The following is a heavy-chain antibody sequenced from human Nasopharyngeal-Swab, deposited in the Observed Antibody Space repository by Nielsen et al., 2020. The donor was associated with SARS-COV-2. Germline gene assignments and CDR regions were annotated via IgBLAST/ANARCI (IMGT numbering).Heavy chain of an antibody. Sequence: GESLKISCAASGFTFSSYAMSWVRQAPGKGLEWVSAISGSGGSTYYADSVKGRFTISRDNAKNSLYLQMNSLRAEDTAVYYCARGYYGSGSYYLDAFDIWGQGTMVTVSS. V-gene: IGHV3-23*01. J-gene: IGHJ3*02. CDR1: GFTFSSYA. CDR3: ARGYYGSGSYYLDAFDI. CDR2: ISGSGGST. D-gene: IGHD3-10*01.